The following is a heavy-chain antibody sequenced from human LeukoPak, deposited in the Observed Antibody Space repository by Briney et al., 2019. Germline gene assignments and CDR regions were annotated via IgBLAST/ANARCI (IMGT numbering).Heavy chain of an antibody. Sequence: SETLSLTCAVYGGSFSAYYWSWLRQPPGKGLEWIGDITHSGNTNYNPSLKSRVTISVDTSKNQFSLKLTSVTAADTAVYYCARGRYVTTRGGAAAGFLDYWGQGTLVTVST. CDR2: ITHSGNT. CDR1: GGSFSAYY. J-gene: IGHJ4*02. D-gene: IGHD6-13*01. V-gene: IGHV4-34*01. CDR3: ARGRYVTTRGGAAAGFLDY.